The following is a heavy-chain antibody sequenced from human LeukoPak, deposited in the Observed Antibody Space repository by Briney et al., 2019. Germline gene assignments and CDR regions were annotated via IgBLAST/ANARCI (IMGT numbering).Heavy chain of an antibody. CDR3: ARSVEMATMFFDY. V-gene: IGHV1-69*13. CDR1: GGTFSSYA. J-gene: IGHJ4*02. CDR2: IIPIFGTA. Sequence: SVKVSCKASGGTFSSYAISWVRQAPGQGLEWMGGIIPIFGTANYAQKFQGRVTITADESTSTAYMELSSLRSEDTAVYHCARSVEMATMFFDYWGQGTLVTVSS. D-gene: IGHD5-24*01.